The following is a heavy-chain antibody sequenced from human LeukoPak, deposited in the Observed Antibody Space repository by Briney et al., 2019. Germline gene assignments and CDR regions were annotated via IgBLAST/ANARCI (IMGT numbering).Heavy chain of an antibody. D-gene: IGHD2/OR15-2a*01. CDR1: GGSISGFY. CDR3: ARGYYFPDY. J-gene: IGHJ4*02. V-gene: IGHV4-59*08. CDR2: IFYSGST. Sequence: SETLSLTCTVSGGSISGFYWSWIRQPPGKELQWIGSIFYSGSTNYNPSLKSRVTISVDTSKNQFSLKLSSVTAADTAVYYCARGYYFPDYWGQGTLVTVSS.